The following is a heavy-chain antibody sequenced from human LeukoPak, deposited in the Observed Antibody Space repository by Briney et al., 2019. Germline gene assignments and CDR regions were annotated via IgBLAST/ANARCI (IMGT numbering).Heavy chain of an antibody. CDR3: ARPYSSGWRGAFDI. V-gene: IGHV4-59*08. CDR2: IYYSGST. D-gene: IGHD6-19*01. Sequence: SETLSLTCTASGGSISTYYWSWIRQPPGKRLEWIANIYYSGSTNYNPSLKSRLTISVDTSKNQFSLKLSSVTAADTAIYYCARPYSSGWRGAFDIWGEETMVTVSS. CDR1: GGSISTYY. J-gene: IGHJ3*02.